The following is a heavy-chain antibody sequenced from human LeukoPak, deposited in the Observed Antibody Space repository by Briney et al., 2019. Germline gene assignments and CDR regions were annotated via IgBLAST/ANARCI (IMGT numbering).Heavy chain of an antibody. CDR3: ARDEKKYCSGGSCPAYFEY. CDR1: GYTFTSYY. J-gene: IGHJ4*02. D-gene: IGHD2-15*01. V-gene: IGHV1-46*01. CDR2: INPSGGST. Sequence: ASVKVSCKASGYTFTSYYMHWVRQAPGQGLEWMGIINPSGGSTSYAQKFQGRLTMTTDTSTSTAYMELRSLRSDDTAVYYCARDEKKYCSGGSCPAYFEYWGQGTLVTGSS.